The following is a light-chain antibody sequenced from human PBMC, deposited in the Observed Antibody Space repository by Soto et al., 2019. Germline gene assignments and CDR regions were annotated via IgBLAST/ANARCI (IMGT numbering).Light chain of an antibody. V-gene: IGLV2-23*02. CDR1: SSDVGSYNL. CDR3: CSYVGYTTYV. J-gene: IGLJ1*01. Sequence: QSVLTQPASVSGSPGQSITISCTGTSSDVGSYNLVSWYQQHPGKVPELMIYEVRKRPSGISNRFSGSKSGNTASLTISGLQAEDEADYYCCSYVGYTTYVFGTGTKVTVL. CDR2: EVR.